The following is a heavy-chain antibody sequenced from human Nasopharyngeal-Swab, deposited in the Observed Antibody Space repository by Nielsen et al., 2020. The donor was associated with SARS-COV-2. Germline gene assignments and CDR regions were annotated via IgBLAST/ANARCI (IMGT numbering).Heavy chain of an antibody. V-gene: IGHV5-51*01. CDR1: GYSFTAYW. Sequence: KVSCKGSGYSFTAYWIGWVRQMPGKGLEWMGIIYPGDSDTRYSPSFQGQVTISADKSISTAYLQWSSLKASDTAIYYCARHLFPRGDYYGMDVWSQGTTVTVSS. D-gene: IGHD2-15*01. J-gene: IGHJ6*02. CDR2: IYPGDSDT. CDR3: ARHLFPRGDYYGMDV.